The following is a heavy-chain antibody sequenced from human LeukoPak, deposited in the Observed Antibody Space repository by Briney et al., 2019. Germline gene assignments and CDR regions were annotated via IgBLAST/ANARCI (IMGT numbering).Heavy chain of an antibody. CDR1: GFTFSNYG. CDR3: AKGRRDAYNYYFDY. Sequence: GGSLRLSCAASGFTFSNYGMNWVRQAPGKGLEWVSGISGGGSTYYSDSVKGRFTISRDDSKNTLYVQTNSLRAEGTAAYYCAKGRRDAYNYYFDYWGQGTLVTVSS. D-gene: IGHD5-24*01. V-gene: IGHV3-23*01. CDR2: ISGGGST. J-gene: IGHJ4*02.